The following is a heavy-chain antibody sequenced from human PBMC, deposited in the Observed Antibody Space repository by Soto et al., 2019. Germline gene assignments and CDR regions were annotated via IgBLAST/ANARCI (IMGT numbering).Heavy chain of an antibody. V-gene: IGHV4-30-2*01. CDR3: ARVPGP. CDR1: GGSISSGGYS. J-gene: IGHJ5*02. CDR2: IYHSGRT. Sequence: QLQLQESGSGLVKPSQTLSLTCAVSGGSISSGGYSWSWIRQPPGKGLVGIGYIYHSGRTYYNPSLKSRVTTSVDRTKNQYSLKLSSVTAADTAEYYCARVPGPWGQGTLVTVSS. D-gene: IGHD7-27*01.